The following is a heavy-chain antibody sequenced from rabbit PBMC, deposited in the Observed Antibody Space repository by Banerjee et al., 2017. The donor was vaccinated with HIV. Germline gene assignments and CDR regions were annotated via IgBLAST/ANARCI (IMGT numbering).Heavy chain of an antibody. Sequence: QEQLEESGGDLVKPEGSLTLTCTASGFSFNNKYVMCWVRQAPGKGLEWIACINTSSGNTVYASWAKGRFTISKTSSTAVTLQMTSLTDGDTATYFCARDPAGDPYATLNLWGQGTLVTVS. V-gene: IGHV1S45*01. J-gene: IGHJ3*01. D-gene: IGHD6-1*01. CDR1: GFSFNNKYV. CDR3: ARDPAGDPYATLNL. CDR2: INTSSGNT.